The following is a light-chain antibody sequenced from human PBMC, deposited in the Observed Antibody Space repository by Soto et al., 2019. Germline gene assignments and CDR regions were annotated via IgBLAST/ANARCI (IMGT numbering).Light chain of an antibody. Sequence: VAGSPRQSITISCTGTSSDVGDYNYVSWYQQHPGKAPKLMIYEVSNRLSGVSNRFSGSKSGNTASLTISGLQAEDEADYYCSSYTSSNPYVFGTGTKVTVL. CDR2: EVS. CDR1: SSDVGDYNY. J-gene: IGLJ1*01. CDR3: SSYTSSNPYV. V-gene: IGLV2-14*01.